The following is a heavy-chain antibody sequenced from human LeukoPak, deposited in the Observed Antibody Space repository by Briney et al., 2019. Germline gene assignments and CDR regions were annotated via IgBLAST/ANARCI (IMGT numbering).Heavy chain of an antibody. CDR1: GVTVSDAY. D-gene: IGHD3-10*01. CDR2: IKSDRDGGTA. Sequence: GGSLRLSCAASGVTVSDAYMSWVRQAPGKGLEWIGRIKSDRDGGTADYATSLNGRFIISRKDSENTLYLEMNSLKIEDTAVYYCTLDPPFVSMHVWGHGTTVTVSS. J-gene: IGHJ6*02. V-gene: IGHV3-15*01. CDR3: TLDPPFVSMHV.